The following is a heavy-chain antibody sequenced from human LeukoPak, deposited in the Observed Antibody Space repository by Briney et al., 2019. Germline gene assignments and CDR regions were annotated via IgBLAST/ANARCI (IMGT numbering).Heavy chain of an antibody. CDR1: GGSFSGYY. CDR3: ARLVAAARPDP. D-gene: IGHD6-6*01. Sequence: PSETLSLTCAVYGGSFSGYYWSWIRQPPGKGLEWIGEINHSGSTNYNPSLKSRVTISVDTSKNQFSLKLSSVTAADTAVYYCARLVAAARPDPWGQGTLVTVSS. J-gene: IGHJ5*02. V-gene: IGHV4-34*01. CDR2: INHSGST.